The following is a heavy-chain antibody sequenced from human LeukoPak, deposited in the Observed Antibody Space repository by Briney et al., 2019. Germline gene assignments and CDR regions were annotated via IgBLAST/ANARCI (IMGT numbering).Heavy chain of an antibody. CDR1: GGSISSSSYY. CDR2: IYYSGST. V-gene: IGHV4-39*01. J-gene: IGHJ4*02. D-gene: IGHD2-15*01. CDR3: ARHGGGYCSGGSCYGGFEYY. Sequence: SETLSLTCTVSGGSISSSSYYWGWIRQPPGKGLEWIGSIYYSGSTYYNPSLKSRVTISVDTSKNQFSLKLSSVTAADTAVYYCARHGGGYCSGGSCYGGFEYYWGQGTLVTVSS.